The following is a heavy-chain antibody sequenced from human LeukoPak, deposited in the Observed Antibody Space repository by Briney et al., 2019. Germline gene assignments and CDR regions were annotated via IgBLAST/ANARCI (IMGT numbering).Heavy chain of an antibody. J-gene: IGHJ3*02. Sequence: GGSLRLSCAASGFTFSSYAMSWVRQAPGKGLDWVSAISGSGGSTYYADSVKGRFTISRDNSKNTLYPQMNSLRAEDTAVYYCAKEGGLGTAFDIWGQGTMVTVSS. CDR3: AKEGGLGTAFDI. V-gene: IGHV3-23*01. D-gene: IGHD7-27*01. CDR1: GFTFSSYA. CDR2: ISGSGGST.